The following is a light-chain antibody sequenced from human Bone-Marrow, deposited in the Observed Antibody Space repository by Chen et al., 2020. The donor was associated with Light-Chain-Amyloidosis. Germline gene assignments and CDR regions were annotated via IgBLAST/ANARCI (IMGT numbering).Light chain of an antibody. J-gene: IGKJ2*01. V-gene: IGKV3-11*01. CDR3: QHRSNWPPMYT. CDR2: DAS. Sequence: EIVLTQSPAPLSLPPGERATLSCSASQSVSSSLAWYQHKPGQAPMLLIYDASDRATGVPARFSGSGSGTDFTLTISGLEPEDFAVDYCQHRSNWPPMYTFGQGTKLEIK. CDR1: QSVSSS.